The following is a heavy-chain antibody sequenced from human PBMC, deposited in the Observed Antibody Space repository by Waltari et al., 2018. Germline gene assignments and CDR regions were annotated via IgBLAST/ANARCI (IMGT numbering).Heavy chain of an antibody. CDR1: GSPVSSYY. V-gene: IGHV3-66*02. CDR2: IYSGGST. CDR3: ARGRGWCDY. J-gene: IGHJ4*02. Sequence: EVQLVESGGGLVQPGGSLSLSCADSGSPVSSYYRSWVRQAPGKGLEWVSVIYSGGSTYYADSVKGRFTISRDNSKNTLYLQMNSLRVEDTAVYYCARGRGWCDYWGQGTLVTVSS. D-gene: IGHD6-19*01.